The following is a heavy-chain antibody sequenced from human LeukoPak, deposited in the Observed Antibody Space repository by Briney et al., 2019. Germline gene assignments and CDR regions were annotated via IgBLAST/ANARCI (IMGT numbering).Heavy chain of an antibody. V-gene: IGHV3-11*01. Sequence: GGSPRLSCAASGFTFSDYYMSWIRQAPGKGLEWVSYISSSGSTIYYADSVKGRFTISRDNAKNSLYLQMNSLRAEDTAVYYCARDWPYDSSGYTFDYWGQGTLVTVSS. CDR1: GFTFSDYY. D-gene: IGHD3-22*01. CDR3: ARDWPYDSSGYTFDY. CDR2: ISSSGSTI. J-gene: IGHJ4*02.